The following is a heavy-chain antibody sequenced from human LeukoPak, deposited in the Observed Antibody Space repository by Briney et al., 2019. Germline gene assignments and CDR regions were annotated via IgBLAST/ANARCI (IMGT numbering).Heavy chain of an antibody. Sequence: AGGSLRLSCAASGFTFDDYAMHWVRQAPGKGLEWVSGISWNSGSIGYADSVKGRFTISRDNAKNSLYLQMNSLRAEDTALYYYAKVVPAARGSGVYWGQGTLVTVSS. D-gene: IGHD2-2*01. V-gene: IGHV3-9*01. CDR3: AKVVPAARGSGVY. CDR2: ISWNSGSI. CDR1: GFTFDDYA. J-gene: IGHJ4*02.